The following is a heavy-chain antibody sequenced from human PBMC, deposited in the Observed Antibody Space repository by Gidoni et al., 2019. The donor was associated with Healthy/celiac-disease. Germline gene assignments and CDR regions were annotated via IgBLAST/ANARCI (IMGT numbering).Heavy chain of an antibody. CDR2: ISSSGSTI. V-gene: IGHV3-11*01. CDR1: GHPTSDYY. J-gene: IGHJ6*02. CDR3: ARGKGSYGYDYYGMDV. Sequence: QVQLVESGGGLVKPGGSLRLSCAAPGHPTSDYYMSWIRQAPGKGLEWVSYISSSGSTIYYADSVKGLFTISRDNAKNSLYLQMNSLRAEDTAVYYCARGKGSYGYDYYGMDVWGQGTTVTVSS. D-gene: IGHD5-18*01.